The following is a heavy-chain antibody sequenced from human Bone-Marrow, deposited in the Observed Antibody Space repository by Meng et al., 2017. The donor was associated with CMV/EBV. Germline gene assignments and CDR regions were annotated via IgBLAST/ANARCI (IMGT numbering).Heavy chain of an antibody. D-gene: IGHD2-2*01. J-gene: IGHJ6*02. Sequence: GESLKISCAASSFTFSSCGMHWVRQAPGKGLEWVAFIRYDGTNKYYADSVRGRFTITRDNSKNTLYLHMNSLRAEDTAVYYCAKGFYQLPYYYYYGMDVWGQGTTVTVSS. CDR1: SFTFSSCG. CDR2: IRYDGTNK. CDR3: AKGFYQLPYYYYYGMDV. V-gene: IGHV3-30*02.